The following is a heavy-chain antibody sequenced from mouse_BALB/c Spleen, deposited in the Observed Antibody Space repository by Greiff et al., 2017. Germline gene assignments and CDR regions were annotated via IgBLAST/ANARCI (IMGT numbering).Heavy chain of an antibody. V-gene: IGHV14-1*02. Sequence: VQLQQSGAELVRPGALVKLSCKASGFNIKDYYMHWVKQRPEQGLEWIGWIDPENGNTIYDPKFQGKASITADTSSNTAYLQLSSLTSEDTAVYYCATGYGNSYVGAMDYWGQGTSVTVSS. CDR3: ATGYGNSYVGAMDY. D-gene: IGHD2-10*02. CDR1: GFNIKDYY. CDR2: IDPENGNT. J-gene: IGHJ4*01.